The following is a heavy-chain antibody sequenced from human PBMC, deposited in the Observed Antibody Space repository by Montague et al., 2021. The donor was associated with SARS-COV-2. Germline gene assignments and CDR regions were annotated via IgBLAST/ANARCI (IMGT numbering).Heavy chain of an antibody. V-gene: IGHV6-1*01. CDR2: TYYRSRRFY. CDR1: GDSVSGDNVC. D-gene: IGHD5-24*01. Sequence: CAISGDSVSGDNVCWNWIRQSPSRGLERLGRTYYRSRRFYHYEVSMKGRISIKADTSKNQFSLQLDSMTPEDTAVYYCARGDGLGLYTRYTFVIWGQGTLVTFAS. J-gene: IGHJ3*02. CDR3: ARGDGLGLYTRYTFVI.